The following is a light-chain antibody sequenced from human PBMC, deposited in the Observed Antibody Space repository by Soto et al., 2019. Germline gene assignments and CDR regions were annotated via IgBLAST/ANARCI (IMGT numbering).Light chain of an antibody. Sequence: EIVMTQSPATLSVSPGERATLSCRATQSIYSELAKYQQKPGQPPRLLIYSASTRATGVPARFTRSGSGSEFTLTISGLQSEDFAVYYCQQGHNWPLTFGQGTRLE. J-gene: IGKJ2*01. CDR3: QQGHNWPLT. V-gene: IGKV3-15*01. CDR1: QSIYSE. CDR2: SAS.